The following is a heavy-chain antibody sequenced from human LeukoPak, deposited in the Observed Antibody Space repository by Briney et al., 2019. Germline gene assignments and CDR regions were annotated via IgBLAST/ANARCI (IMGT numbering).Heavy chain of an antibody. CDR1: GFSFSSYW. Sequence: GGSLRLSCAASGFSFSSYWMSWVRQAPGKGLEWLANIKQDGSVRDYLGSVKGRFTISRDNTKSSVYLQLNDVRAEDTGVYFCARDKVVGATTLSAWGRGTLVTVSS. V-gene: IGHV3-7*01. D-gene: IGHD1-26*01. CDR3: ARDKVVGATTLSA. J-gene: IGHJ4*02. CDR2: IKQDGSVR.